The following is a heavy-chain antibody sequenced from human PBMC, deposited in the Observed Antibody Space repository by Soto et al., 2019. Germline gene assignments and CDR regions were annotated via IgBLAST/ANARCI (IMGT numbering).Heavy chain of an antibody. V-gene: IGHV3-7*03. CDR1: GFALSRYW. J-gene: IGHJ3*02. Sequence: QAGGSLRLSCEASGFALSRYWMNWVRQAPGKGLEWVANIKEEGSEKKYVDSVKGRFTISRDNAENSLYLQMNSLRAEDTAMYYCARGSHYYDIDGIYSAAFDIWGQGTMVTVSS. CDR3: ARGSHYYDIDGIYSAAFDI. CDR2: IKEEGSEK. D-gene: IGHD3-22*01.